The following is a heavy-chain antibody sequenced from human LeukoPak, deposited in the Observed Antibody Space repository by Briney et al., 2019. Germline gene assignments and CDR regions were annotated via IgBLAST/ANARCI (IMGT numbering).Heavy chain of an antibody. V-gene: IGHV1-3*01. CDR2: INAGNGNT. CDR1: GYTFTSYA. CDR3: AVGYCSGGSCYSIDY. D-gene: IGHD2-15*01. Sequence: GASVKVSCTASGYTFTSYAMHWVRQAPGQRLEWMGWINAGNGNTKYSQKFQGRVTITRDTSASTAYMELSSLRSEDTAVYYCAVGYCSGGSCYSIDYWGQGTLVTVSS. J-gene: IGHJ4*02.